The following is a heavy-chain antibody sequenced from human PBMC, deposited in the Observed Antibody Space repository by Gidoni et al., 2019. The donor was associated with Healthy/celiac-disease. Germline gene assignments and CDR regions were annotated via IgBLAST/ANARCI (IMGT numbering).Heavy chain of an antibody. CDR1: GGSISSSRYS. CDR3: AILIVLRFLERRRGYFDL. D-gene: IGHD3-3*01. CDR2: IYYRGSP. J-gene: IGHJ2*01. Sequence: QLQLQESGPGLVKPSETLSPPRTVSGGSISSSRYSWGWISHPPVTGLEWIGSIYYRGSPYYNPSRKSRVTISLATSKHQFSLKLSSVTAADTAVYYCAILIVLRFLERRRGYFDLWGRGTLVTVSS. V-gene: IGHV4-39*01.